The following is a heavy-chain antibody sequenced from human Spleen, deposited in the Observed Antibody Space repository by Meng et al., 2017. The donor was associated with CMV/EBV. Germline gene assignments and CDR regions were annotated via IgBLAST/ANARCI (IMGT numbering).Heavy chain of an antibody. CDR3: ARASGSYYAGGYYYYYGMDV. V-gene: IGHV3-13*01. CDR2: IGTAGDT. Sequence: ETLSLTCAASGFTFSSYDMHWVRQATGKGLEWVSAIGTAGDTYYPGSVKGRFTISRENAKNSLYLQMNSLRAGDTAVYYCARASGSYYAGGYYYYYGMDVWGQGTTVTVSS. J-gene: IGHJ6*02. D-gene: IGHD1-26*01. CDR1: GFTFSSYD.